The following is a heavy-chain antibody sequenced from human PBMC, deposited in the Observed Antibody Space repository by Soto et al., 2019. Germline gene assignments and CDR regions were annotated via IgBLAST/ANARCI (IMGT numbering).Heavy chain of an antibody. D-gene: IGHD7-27*01. CDR1: GYTFTSYY. CDR3: ARVRSLETSNAHLNPHSY. J-gene: IGHJ4*02. CDR2: INPTGGST. Sequence: GASVKVSCKASGYTFTSYYMHWVRQAPGQGLEWMGIINPTGGSTSYAEKFQGRVTMTRDTSTSTVYMELSSLRSEDTAVYYCARVRSLETSNAHLNPHSYRGQGTHVTVSS. V-gene: IGHV1-46*03.